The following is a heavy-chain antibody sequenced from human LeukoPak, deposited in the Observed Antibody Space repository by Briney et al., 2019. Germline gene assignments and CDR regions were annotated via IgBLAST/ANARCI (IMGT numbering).Heavy chain of an antibody. J-gene: IGHJ4*01. D-gene: IGHD1-1*01. Sequence: PGRSLRLSRAASGFSFDDYAMHWLRQAPGKGLQWVSGISWNSGSEGYADSVKGRFTISRDNAKNSLYLQMNSLRAEDTAFYYCAKDGRPDTYGIFDLGGHGTLVTVSS. V-gene: IGHV3-9*01. CDR2: ISWNSGSE. CDR1: GFSFDDYA. CDR3: AKDGRPDTYGIFDL.